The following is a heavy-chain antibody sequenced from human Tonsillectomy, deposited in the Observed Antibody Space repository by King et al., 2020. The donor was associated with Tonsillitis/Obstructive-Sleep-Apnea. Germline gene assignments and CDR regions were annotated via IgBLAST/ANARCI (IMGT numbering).Heavy chain of an antibody. CDR2: IYWDDDK. J-gene: IGHJ3*02. V-gene: IGHV2-5*02. CDR1: GFSLSTSGVG. D-gene: IGHD7-27*01. Sequence: ITLKESGPTLVKPTQTLTLTCTFSGFSLSTSGVGVGWIRQPPGKALEWLALIYWDDDKRYSPSLKSRLTITKDTSKNQVVLTMTNMDPGDTATTFCAHSPLTGSSDDAFDIWGQGTMVTVSS. CDR3: AHSPLTGSSDDAFDI.